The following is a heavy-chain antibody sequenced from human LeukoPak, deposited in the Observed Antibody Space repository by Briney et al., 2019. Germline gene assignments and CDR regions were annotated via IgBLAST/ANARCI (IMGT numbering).Heavy chain of an antibody. CDR2: INRSGSA. V-gene: IGHV4-34*01. D-gene: IGHD3-10*01. Sequence: RSETPCLTPVVSVGSFCVYYTSCISDTPGKRLECIGEINRSGSAKYIPSLKSRVTISVDTSKTQFSLKLSSVTAADTAVYYCARDWKAEDYYGSGNHAFYIWGQGTMFTVSS. CDR1: VGSFCVYY. CDR3: ARDWKAEDYYGSGNHAFYI. J-gene: IGHJ3*02.